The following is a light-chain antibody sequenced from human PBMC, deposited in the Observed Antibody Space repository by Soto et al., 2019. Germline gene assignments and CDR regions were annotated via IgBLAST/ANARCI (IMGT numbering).Light chain of an antibody. CDR2: RAS. CDR3: QQHGISHIT. J-gene: IGKJ5*01. CDR1: QRISSSY. Sequence: EIVLTQSPGTLSLSPGERAIISCRASQRISSSYLAWYQQKPGQAPRLLIFRASNRATGIPERFSGSGSGTDFTLSISRLEPEDFAVYYCQQHGISHITFGQGTRLENK. V-gene: IGKV3-20*01.